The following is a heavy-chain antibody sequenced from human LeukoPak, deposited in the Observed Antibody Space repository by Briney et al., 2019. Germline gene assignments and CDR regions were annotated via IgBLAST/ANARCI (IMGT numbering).Heavy chain of an antibody. CDR2: IIPIFGTA. CDR1: GGTFSSYA. D-gene: IGHD2/OR15-2a*01. CDR3: ASRTLSARPIRGDY. V-gene: IGHV1-69*05. J-gene: IGHJ4*02. Sequence: SVKVSCKASGGTFSSYAISWVRQAPGQGLEWMGRIIPIFGTANYAQKFQGRVTITTDESTSTAYMELSSLRSEDTAVYYCASRTLSARPIRGDYWGQGTLVTVFS.